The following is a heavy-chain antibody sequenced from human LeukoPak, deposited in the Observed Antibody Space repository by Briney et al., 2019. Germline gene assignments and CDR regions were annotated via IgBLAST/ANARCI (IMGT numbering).Heavy chain of an antibody. D-gene: IGHD3-3*01. CDR1: GFTFSSYA. CDR2: ISGSGGST. CDR3: AKLEYYDFWSGYYLDH. J-gene: IGHJ4*01. V-gene: IGHV3-23*01. Sequence: PGGSLRLSCAASGFTFSSYAMSWVSHAPEKGLEWVSAISGSGGSTYYADSVKGRFTISRDKSKNTLYLQMNSLRAEDTAVYYCAKLEYYDFWSGYYLDHWGHGTLVTVSS.